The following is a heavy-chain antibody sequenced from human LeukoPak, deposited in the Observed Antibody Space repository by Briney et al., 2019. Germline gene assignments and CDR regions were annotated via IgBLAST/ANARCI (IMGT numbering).Heavy chain of an antibody. CDR3: ARVVLDLRNDYGDPDAFDI. Sequence: SETLSLTCTVSGGSISSSSYYWGWIRQPPGKGLEWIGSIYYSGSTYYNPSLKSRVTISVDTSKNQFSLKLSSVTAADTAVYYCARVVLDLRNDYGDPDAFDIWGQGTMVTVSS. CDR1: GGSISSSSYY. V-gene: IGHV4-39*07. D-gene: IGHD4-17*01. J-gene: IGHJ3*02. CDR2: IYYSGST.